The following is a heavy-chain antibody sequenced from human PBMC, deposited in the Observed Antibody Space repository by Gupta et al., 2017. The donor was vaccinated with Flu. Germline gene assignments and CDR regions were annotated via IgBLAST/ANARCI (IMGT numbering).Heavy chain of an antibody. CDR3: ARLWSYYFLY. D-gene: IGHD1-26*01. Sequence: GFTFSSYWMSWVRQAPGKGLEWVANIKQDGSEKYYVDSVKGRFTISRDNAKNSLYLQMNSLRAEDTAVYYCARLWSYYFLYWGQGTLVTVSS. CDR2: IKQDGSEK. CDR1: GFTFSSYW. J-gene: IGHJ4*02. V-gene: IGHV3-7*01.